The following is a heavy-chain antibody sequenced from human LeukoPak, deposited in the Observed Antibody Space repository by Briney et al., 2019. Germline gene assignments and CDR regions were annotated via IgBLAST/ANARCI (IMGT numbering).Heavy chain of an antibody. CDR1: GASITSSSYY. D-gene: IGHD3-16*02. Sequence: SETLSLTCTVSGASITSSSYYWGWIRQAPGKELEWIGNMDYSGTTYYSPYLNSRVIISVDTSKNKFSLELKSVTAADTAVYYCARMVHNFDDVWGSYRSTGFDYWGQGALVTVSS. J-gene: IGHJ4*02. V-gene: IGHV4-39*01. CDR2: MDYSGTT. CDR3: ARMVHNFDDVWGSYRSTGFDY.